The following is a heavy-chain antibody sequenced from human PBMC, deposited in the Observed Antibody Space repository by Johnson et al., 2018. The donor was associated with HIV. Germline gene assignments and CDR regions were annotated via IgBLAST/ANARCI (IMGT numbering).Heavy chain of an antibody. CDR2: IYSGGST. Sequence: VQLVESGGGVVQPGRSLRLSCAASGFTFSSYWMNWVRQAPGKGLEWVSVIYSGGSTYYADSVKGRFTLSRDSSKNTLYLQMNSLRAEDTAVYYCARGLIIQLWLQAAFDIWGQGTMVTVSS. CDR1: GFTFSSYW. CDR3: ARGLIIQLWLQAAFDI. V-gene: IGHV3-66*01. J-gene: IGHJ3*02. D-gene: IGHD5-18*01.